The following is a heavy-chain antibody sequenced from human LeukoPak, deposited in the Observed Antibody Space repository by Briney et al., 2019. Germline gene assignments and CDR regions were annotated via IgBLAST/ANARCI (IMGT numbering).Heavy chain of an antibody. CDR2: INPNSGGT. CDR1: GYTFTGYY. CDR3: ARDRAPSIVGATGAFDI. V-gene: IGHV1-2*02. J-gene: IGHJ3*02. Sequence: GASVKVSCKASGYTFTGYYMHWVRQAPGQGLEWMGWINPNSGGTNYAQKFQGRVTMTRDTSISTAYMELSRLRSDDTAVYYCARDRAPSIVGATGAFDIWRQGTMVTVSS. D-gene: IGHD1-26*01.